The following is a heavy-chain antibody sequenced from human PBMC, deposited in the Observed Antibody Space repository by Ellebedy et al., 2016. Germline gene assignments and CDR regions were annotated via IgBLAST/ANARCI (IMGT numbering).Heavy chain of an antibody. CDR1: GFTFSSHA. D-gene: IGHD6-19*01. Sequence: GESLKISCEASGFTFSSHAMSWVRQAPGKGPEWVSTITGSGDRTNYADSVKGRFTISRDSSKNTLYLDMDSLRAEDTAIYYCAKCRHINGCLLDYWGQGTLVTVSS. V-gene: IGHV3-23*01. CDR3: AKCRHINGCLLDY. J-gene: IGHJ4*02. CDR2: ITGSGDRT.